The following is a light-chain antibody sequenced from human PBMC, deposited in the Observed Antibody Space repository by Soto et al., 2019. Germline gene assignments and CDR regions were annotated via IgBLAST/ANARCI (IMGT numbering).Light chain of an antibody. J-gene: IGKJ4*01. CDR2: DAF. Sequence: EIVLTQSPATLSLSPGERATLSCRASQSVSSYLAWYQQKPGQAPRLLIFDAFNRATGIPARFSGSGSGTDFTLTISSLEPEDFAVYYWQQRSNWPLTFGGGTKVEIK. CDR3: QQRSNWPLT. V-gene: IGKV3-11*01. CDR1: QSVSSY.